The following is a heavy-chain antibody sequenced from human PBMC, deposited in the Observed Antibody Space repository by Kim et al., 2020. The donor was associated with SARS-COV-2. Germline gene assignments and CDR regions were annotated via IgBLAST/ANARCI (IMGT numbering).Heavy chain of an antibody. V-gene: IGHV3-64*01. CDR2: ISSNGGST. CDR1: GFTFSSYA. J-gene: IGHJ6*03. D-gene: IGHD2-2*01. Sequence: GGSLRLSCAASGFTFSSYAMHWVRQAPGKGLEYVSAISSNGGSTYYANSVKGRFTISRDNSKNTLYLQMGSLRAEDMAVYYCARAEREDIVVVPAASYYYYMDVWGKGTTVTVSS. CDR3: ARAEREDIVVVPAASYYYYMDV.